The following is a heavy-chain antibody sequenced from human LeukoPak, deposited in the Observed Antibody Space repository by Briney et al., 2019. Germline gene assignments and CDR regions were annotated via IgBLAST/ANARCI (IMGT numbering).Heavy chain of an antibody. CDR1: GGSFSGYY. D-gene: IGHD4-17*01. Sequence: SETLSLTCAVYGGSFSGYYWSWIRQPPGKGLEWIGEINHSGSTNYNPSLKSRVTISVDTSKNQFSPKLSSVTAADTAVYYCAKNPDYGDYYYMDVWGKGTTVTVSS. CDR2: INHSGST. V-gene: IGHV4-34*01. CDR3: AKNPDYGDYYYMDV. J-gene: IGHJ6*03.